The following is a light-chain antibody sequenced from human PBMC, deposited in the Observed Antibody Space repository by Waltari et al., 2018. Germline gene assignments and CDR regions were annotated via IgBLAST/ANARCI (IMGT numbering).Light chain of an antibody. CDR1: SSHIETNN. Sequence: QSVLTQPPSTSETPGQRVAIPCSGSSSHIETNNISWYQPLPGTAPNLLIYGNNQRPSGVPDRFSGSKSGTSASLAISGLRSEDEADYYCAAWDDSLNGWVFGGGTKLTVL. CDR2: GNN. V-gene: IGLV1-44*01. CDR3: AAWDDSLNGWV. J-gene: IGLJ3*02.